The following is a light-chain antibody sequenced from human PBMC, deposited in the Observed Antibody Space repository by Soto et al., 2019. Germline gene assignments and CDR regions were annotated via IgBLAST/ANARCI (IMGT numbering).Light chain of an antibody. CDR1: QSVLYSSNNKNY. CDR3: QQYYSTPFT. V-gene: IGKV4-1*01. CDR2: WAS. Sequence: DIVMTQSPDSLAVSLGERATINCKSSQSVLYSSNNKNYLAWYQQKPGQPPKLLIYWASTRESGVPDRFSGSGSGADFTRTISSLQVEDVAVYYCQQYYSTPFTFGGGTKVEIK. J-gene: IGKJ4*01.